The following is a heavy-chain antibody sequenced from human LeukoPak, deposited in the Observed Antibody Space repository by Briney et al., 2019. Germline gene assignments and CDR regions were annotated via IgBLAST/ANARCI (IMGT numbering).Heavy chain of an antibody. Sequence: ASVKVSCKASGYTFTSYGISWVRQAPGQGLEWMGWISAYNGNTNYAQKLQGRVTMTRNTSISTAYMELSSLRSEDTAVYYCARVRTTGTTPESYWGQGTLVTVSS. CDR1: GYTFTSYG. D-gene: IGHD1-1*01. J-gene: IGHJ4*02. V-gene: IGHV1-18*01. CDR2: ISAYNGNT. CDR3: ARVRTTGTTPESY.